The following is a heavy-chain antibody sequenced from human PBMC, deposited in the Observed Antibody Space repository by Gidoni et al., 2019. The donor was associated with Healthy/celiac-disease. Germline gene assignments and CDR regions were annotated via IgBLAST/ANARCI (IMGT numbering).Heavy chain of an antibody. CDR2: IDWDDDK. D-gene: IGHD1-26*01. Sequence: QVTLKESGPALVKPTQTLTLTCTFSGFSLSTSGMRVSWIRQPPGKALEWLARIDWDDDKFYSTYLKTRLTISKDTSKNQVVLTMTNMDPVDTATYYCARIYSGYYFDYWGQGTLVTVSS. J-gene: IGHJ4*02. CDR1: GFSLSTSGMR. V-gene: IGHV2-70*04. CDR3: ARIYSGYYFDY.